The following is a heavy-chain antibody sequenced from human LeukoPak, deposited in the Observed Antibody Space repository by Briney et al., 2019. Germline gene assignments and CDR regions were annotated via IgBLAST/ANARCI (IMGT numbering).Heavy chain of an antibody. V-gene: IGHV4-61*02. CDR1: GGSINSSSYY. J-gene: IGHJ4*02. CDR3: ARHKSLVGATFDY. Sequence: SETLSLTCTVSGGSINSSSYYWSWIRQPAGKGLEWIGRVYTSGRTNYNPSLKSRVTISVDTSKNQFSLKLSSVTAADTAVYYCARHKSLVGATFDYWGQGTLVTVSS. CDR2: VYTSGRT. D-gene: IGHD1-26*01.